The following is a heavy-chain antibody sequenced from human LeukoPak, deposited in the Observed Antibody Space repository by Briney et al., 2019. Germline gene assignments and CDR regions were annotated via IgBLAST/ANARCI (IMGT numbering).Heavy chain of an antibody. V-gene: IGHV3-73*01. CDR1: GFTFSGSA. CDR2: IRSKANSYAT. CDR3: TRPAYEAARSIDY. J-gene: IGHJ4*02. Sequence: GGSLRLSCAASGFTFSGSAMHWVRQASGKGLEWVGRIRSKANSYATAYAASVKGRFTISRDDSKNTAYLQMNSLKTEDTAVYYCTRPAYEAARSIDYWGQGTLVTVSS. D-gene: IGHD6-6*01.